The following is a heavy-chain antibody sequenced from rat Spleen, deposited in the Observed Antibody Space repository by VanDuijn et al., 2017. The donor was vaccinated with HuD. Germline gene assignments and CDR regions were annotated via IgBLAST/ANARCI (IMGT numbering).Heavy chain of an antibody. CDR1: GFTFSNYD. J-gene: IGHJ3*01. V-gene: IGHV5-25*01. Sequence: EVQLVESGGGLVQPGRSLKLSCAASGFTFSNYDMAWVRQAPTKGLEWVASISPSGGSTYYRDSVKGRFTVSRDNAKSTLYLQMDSLRSEDTATYYCASEDFITTPRAYWGQGTLVTVSS. CDR2: ISPSGGST. CDR3: ASEDFITTPRAY. D-gene: IGHD1-1*01.